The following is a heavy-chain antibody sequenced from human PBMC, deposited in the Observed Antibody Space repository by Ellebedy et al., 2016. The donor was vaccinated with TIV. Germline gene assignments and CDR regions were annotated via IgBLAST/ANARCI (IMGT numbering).Heavy chain of an antibody. CDR2: ILFNGGTI. Sequence: GGSLRLSXAASGFTSSGYGMHWVRQAPGKGLDWVAAILFNGGTIYYADSVKGRFTISRDNSKNTLDLQMNSLRTEDTAVYYCAKEFHNEGYGAYFDFWGRGTLVTVSS. D-gene: IGHD5-18*01. V-gene: IGHV3-30*18. J-gene: IGHJ4*02. CDR3: AKEFHNEGYGAYFDF. CDR1: GFTSSGYG.